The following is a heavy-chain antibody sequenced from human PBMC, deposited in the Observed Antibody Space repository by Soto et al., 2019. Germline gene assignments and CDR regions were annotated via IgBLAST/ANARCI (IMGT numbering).Heavy chain of an antibody. V-gene: IGHV1-18*01. D-gene: IGHD3-16*01. Sequence: SVKVSCKASGYSFTRYGIAWARQAPGQGLEWMGWINTYNGNTNYAQNLQGRVTLTTDTSTSTAYMELTSLRSNDTAIYYCAMVDVYVTPSPQDVWGQGTKVTVSS. J-gene: IGHJ6*02. CDR1: GYSFTRYG. CDR2: INTYNGNT. CDR3: AMVDVYVTPSPQDV.